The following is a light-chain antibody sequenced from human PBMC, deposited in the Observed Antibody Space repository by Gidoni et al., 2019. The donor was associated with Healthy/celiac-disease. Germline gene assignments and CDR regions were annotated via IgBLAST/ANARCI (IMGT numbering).Light chain of an antibody. V-gene: IGKV1-39*01. CDR2: AAS. CDR1: QSISSY. Sequence: DIQMTQSPSSLSASVGDRVTITCRASQSISSYLNWYQQKPGKAPKLLIYAASSLQSGVPSRFSGSGSGTDFTLTISSLQPEDFATYYCQQSDSTWTFXQXTKVXIK. J-gene: IGKJ1*01. CDR3: QQSDSTWT.